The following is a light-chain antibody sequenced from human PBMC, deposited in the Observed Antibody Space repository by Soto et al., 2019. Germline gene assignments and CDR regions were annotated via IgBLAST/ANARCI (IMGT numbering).Light chain of an antibody. J-gene: IGLJ1*01. CDR3: SSYTTINALVFYV. CDR1: SSDVGLYNY. CDR2: DVS. Sequence: QSALTQPASVSGSPGQSITISCTGTSSDVGLYNYVSWYQHHPGKAPKLVIYDVSNRPSGVSNRFSGSKSGNTASLTISGLQAGDEADYYCSSYTTINALVFYVFGTGTKLTVL. V-gene: IGLV2-14*03.